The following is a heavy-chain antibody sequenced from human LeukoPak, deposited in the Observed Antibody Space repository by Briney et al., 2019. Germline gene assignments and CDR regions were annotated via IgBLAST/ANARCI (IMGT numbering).Heavy chain of an antibody. J-gene: IGHJ5*02. Sequence: RASVKVSCKSSGFTFTDEYIHWVRQAPGQGLEWMGWINPNSGGTNYAQKFQGRVTMTRDTSISTAYMELSRLRSDDTAVYYCARDTAMVTYWFGPWGQGTLVTVSS. CDR2: INPNSGGT. D-gene: IGHD5-18*01. CDR3: ARDTAMVTYWFGP. CDR1: GFTFTDEY. V-gene: IGHV1-2*02.